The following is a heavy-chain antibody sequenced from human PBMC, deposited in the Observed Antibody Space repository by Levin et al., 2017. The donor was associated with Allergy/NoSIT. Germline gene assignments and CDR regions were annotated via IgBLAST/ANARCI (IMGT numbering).Heavy chain of an antibody. Sequence: PSETLSLTCTVSGGSISSSSYYWGWIRQPPGKGLEWIGSIYYSGSTYYNPSLKSRVTISVDTSKNQFSLKLSSVTAADTAVYYCASGWFGESYYWGQGTLVTVSS. CDR1: GGSISSSSYY. CDR3: ASGWFGESYY. V-gene: IGHV4-39*01. D-gene: IGHD3-10*01. J-gene: IGHJ4*02. CDR2: IYYSGST.